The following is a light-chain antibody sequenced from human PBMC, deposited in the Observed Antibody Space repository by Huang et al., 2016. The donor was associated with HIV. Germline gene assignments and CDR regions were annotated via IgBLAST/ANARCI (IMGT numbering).Light chain of an antibody. CDR3: QQRSDWPHT. CDR2: NAS. CDR1: QSVSNL. Sequence: EIVLTQSPGTLSVSPGERAILSCRASQSVSNLLAWYQHKPGQPPRLLIYNASKRASGIPVRFGGSGSGTDFTLTISSLEPEDFATYYCQQRSDWPHTFGPGTTVDI. V-gene: IGKV3-11*01. J-gene: IGKJ3*01.